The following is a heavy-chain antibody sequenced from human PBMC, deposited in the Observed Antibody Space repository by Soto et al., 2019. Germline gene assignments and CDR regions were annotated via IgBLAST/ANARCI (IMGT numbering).Heavy chain of an antibody. CDR1: GFTFRRYG. CDR2: IWYDGSNK. CDR3: ARDGDKLGTLYYFYY. V-gene: IGHV3-33*08. J-gene: IGHJ4*02. Sequence: GGSLRLYCAASGFTFRRYGMHWVRQAPGKGLEWVAVIWYDGSNKYYADSVKGRFTISRDNSKNTLYLQMNSLRAEDTAVYYCARDGDKLGTLYYFYYWGQGTLVTVSS. D-gene: IGHD7-27*01.